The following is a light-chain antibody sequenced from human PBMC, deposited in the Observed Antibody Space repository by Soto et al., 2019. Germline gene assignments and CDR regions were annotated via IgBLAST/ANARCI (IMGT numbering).Light chain of an antibody. CDR3: QQRVNWTGT. V-gene: IGKV3-11*01. J-gene: IGKJ4*01. CDR1: PNINNW. CDR2: DAS. Sequence: EIELTQSPATLSLSPGERATLSCSASPNINNWLAWYQQKPVQTPRLLIYDASTRDTDIPARFSGSGSGTDFTLTISGLEPEDFAVYYCQQRVNWTGTFGRGTKVEIK.